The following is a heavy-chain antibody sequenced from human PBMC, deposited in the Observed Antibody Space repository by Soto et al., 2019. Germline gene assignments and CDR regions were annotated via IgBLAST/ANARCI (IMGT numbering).Heavy chain of an antibody. J-gene: IGHJ5*02. D-gene: IGHD2-8*01. CDR1: GYTVTSNW. Sequence: ASVKVSCKASGYTVTSNWMHWVRQAPGQGPEWMGIINPSVGTTIYAQKLQGRATISIDKSKNQFYLDLNSVTAADTAMYYCARNGDCTRPGCIVGWFDPWGPGTLVTVSS. V-gene: IGHV1-46*01. CDR3: ARNGDCTRPGCIVGWFDP. CDR2: INPSVGTT.